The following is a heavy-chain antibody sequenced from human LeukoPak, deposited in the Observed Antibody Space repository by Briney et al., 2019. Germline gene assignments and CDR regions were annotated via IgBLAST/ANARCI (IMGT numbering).Heavy chain of an antibody. J-gene: IGHJ4*02. CDR2: ISAYNGNT. V-gene: IGHV1-18*01. Sequence: ASVNVSCKASGYTFTSYGISWVRQAPGQGLEWMGWISAYNGNTNYAQKLQGRVTMTRNTSISTAYMELSSLRSEDTAVYYCARATIGPDYWGQGTLVTVSS. D-gene: IGHD3-9*01. CDR1: GYTFTSYG. CDR3: ARATIGPDY.